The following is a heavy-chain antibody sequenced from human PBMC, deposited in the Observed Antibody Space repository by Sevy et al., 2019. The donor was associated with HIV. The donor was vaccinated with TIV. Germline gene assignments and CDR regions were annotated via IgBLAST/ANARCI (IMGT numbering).Heavy chain of an antibody. CDR1: GFAFYDYS. V-gene: IGHV3-23*01. Sequence: GGSLRLSCAASGFAFYDYSMSWIRQAPGKGLEWVATLSFGCGKINYADSVKGRFTISRDNSKSSFYLQMDNLRVEYTALYYCAGEGCTRPHDYWGQGTRVTVSS. J-gene: IGHJ4*02. D-gene: IGHD2-8*01. CDR2: LSFGCGKI. CDR3: AGEGCTRPHDY.